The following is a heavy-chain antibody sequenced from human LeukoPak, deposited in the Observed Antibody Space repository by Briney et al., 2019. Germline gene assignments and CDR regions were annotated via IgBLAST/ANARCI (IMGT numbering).Heavy chain of an antibody. CDR2: INPNSGGT. J-gene: IGHJ4*02. CDR1: GYTFTGYY. CDR3: ARSPHYDILTGYPFDY. V-gene: IGHV1-2*04. D-gene: IGHD3-9*01. Sequence: GASVKVSCKASGYTFTGYYMHWVRQAPGQGLEWMGWINPNSGGTNYAQKFQGWVTMTRDTSISTAYMELSRLRSDDTAVYYCARSPHYDILTGYPFDYWGQGTLVTVSS.